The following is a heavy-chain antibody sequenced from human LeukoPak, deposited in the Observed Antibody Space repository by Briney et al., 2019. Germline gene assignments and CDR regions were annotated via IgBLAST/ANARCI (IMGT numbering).Heavy chain of an antibody. CDR3: ASRTYYDSSGWSFDI. D-gene: IGHD3-22*01. CDR1: GYTFTGYY. CDR2: INPNSGGT. J-gene: IGHJ3*02. V-gene: IGHV1-2*02. Sequence: ASVKVSRKASGYTFTGYYMHWVRQAPGQGLEWMGWINPNSGGTNYAQKFQGRVTMTRDTSISTAYMELSRLRSDDTAVYYCASRTYYDSSGWSFDIWGQGTMVTVSS.